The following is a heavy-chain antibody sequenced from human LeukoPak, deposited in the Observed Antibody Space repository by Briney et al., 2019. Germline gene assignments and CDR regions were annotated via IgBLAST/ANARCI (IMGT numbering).Heavy chain of an antibody. CDR1: GFTFSSYG. Sequence: GGSLRLSCAASGFTFSSYGMHWVRQAPGKGLEWVAFIRYDGSNKYYADSVKGRFTISRDNSKNTLYLQMNSLRAEDTAVYYCAKCYYDILTGYGDTDAFDIWGQGTMVTVSS. D-gene: IGHD3-9*01. CDR3: AKCYYDILTGYGDTDAFDI. V-gene: IGHV3-30*02. J-gene: IGHJ3*02. CDR2: IRYDGSNK.